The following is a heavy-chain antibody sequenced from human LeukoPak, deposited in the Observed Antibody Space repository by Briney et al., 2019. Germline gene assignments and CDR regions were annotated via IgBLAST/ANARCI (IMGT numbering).Heavy chain of an antibody. CDR2: VHLDGRT. CDR1: GGSLTSTKW. Sequence: SETLSLTCDVSGGSLTSTKWWTWVRQPPGKGLEWIGEVHLDGRTNYNPSLKSRLIMSVDLPENHISLKLASVTAADTAVYYCAREGGFYRPLDYSGQGTLVTVSS. CDR3: AREGGFYRPLDY. J-gene: IGHJ4*02. D-gene: IGHD3-3*01. V-gene: IGHV4-4*02.